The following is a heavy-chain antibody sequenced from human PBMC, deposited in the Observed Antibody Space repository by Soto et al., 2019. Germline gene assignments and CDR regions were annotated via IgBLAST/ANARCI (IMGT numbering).Heavy chain of an antibody. V-gene: IGHV3-11*01. J-gene: IGHJ4*02. CDR2: IGTSETTM. CDR3: ARGGVYFDC. CDR1: GFTFSDHY. Sequence: QVQLVESGGGLVKPGGSLRLSCVASGFTFSDHYMSWIRQAPGKGLEWISFIGTSETTMYYTDSVMGRFTISRDNAKNSLLLQMNSLRADDTALYYCARGGVYFDCWGQGILVTVSS.